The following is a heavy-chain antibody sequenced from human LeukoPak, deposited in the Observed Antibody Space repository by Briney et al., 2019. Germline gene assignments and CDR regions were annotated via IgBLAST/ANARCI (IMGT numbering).Heavy chain of an antibody. CDR2: IKQDGSEK. CDR1: GFTFSSYW. CDR3: AREEAAAGSDL. Sequence: GGSLRLSCAAPGFTFSSYWMSWVRQAPGKGLEWVANIKQDGSEKYYVDSVKGRFTISRDNAKNSLYLQMNSLRAEDTAVYYCAREEAAAGSDLWGRGTLVTVSS. D-gene: IGHD6-13*01. V-gene: IGHV3-7*01. J-gene: IGHJ2*01.